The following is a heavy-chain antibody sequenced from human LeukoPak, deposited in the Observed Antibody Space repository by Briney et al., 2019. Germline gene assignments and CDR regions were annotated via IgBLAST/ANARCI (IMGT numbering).Heavy chain of an antibody. V-gene: IGHV4-4*07. CDR1: GGSISSYY. CDR2: IYTSGST. Sequence: PSETLSLTCTVSGGSISSYYWSWIRQPAGKGLEWIGRIYTSGSTNYNPSLKSRVTISVDTSKNQFSLKLSSVTAADTAVYYCARQRTNYDFWSGTISDAFDIWGQGTMVTVSS. CDR3: ARQRTNYDFWSGTISDAFDI. J-gene: IGHJ3*02. D-gene: IGHD3-3*01.